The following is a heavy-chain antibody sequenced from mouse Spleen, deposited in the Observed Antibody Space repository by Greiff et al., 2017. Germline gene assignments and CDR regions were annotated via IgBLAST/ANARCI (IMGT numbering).Heavy chain of an antibody. CDR2: IHPNSGST. D-gene: IGHD2-3*01. J-gene: IGHJ2*01. Sequence: QVQLQQPGAELVKPGASVKLSCKASGYTFTSYWMHWVKQRPGQGLEWIGMIHPNSGSTNYNEKFKSKATLTVDTSSSTAYMQLRSLTSEHSAVYFCAREGYYYHCDYWRQGTTLTVSS. CDR1: GYTFTSYW. CDR3: AREGYYYHCDY. V-gene: IGHV1-64*01.